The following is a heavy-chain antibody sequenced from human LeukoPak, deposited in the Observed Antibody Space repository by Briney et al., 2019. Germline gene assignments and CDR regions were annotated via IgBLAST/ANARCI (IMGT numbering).Heavy chain of an antibody. Sequence: ASVKVSCKASGYTFTSYGISWVRQAPGQGLEWMGWISAYNGNTNYAQKLQGRVTMTTDTSTSTAYMELSSLRSEDTAVYYCARAGGGYSYGDDFDYWGQGTLVTVSS. CDR1: GYTFTSYG. CDR2: ISAYNGNT. V-gene: IGHV1-18*01. D-gene: IGHD5-18*01. CDR3: ARAGGGYSYGDDFDY. J-gene: IGHJ4*02.